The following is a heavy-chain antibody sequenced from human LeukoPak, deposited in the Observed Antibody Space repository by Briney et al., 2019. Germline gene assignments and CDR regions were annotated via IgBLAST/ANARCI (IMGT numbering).Heavy chain of an antibody. J-gene: IGHJ6*03. Sequence: SQTLSLTCTVSGGSISSGSYYWSWIRQPAGKGLEWIVRIYTSGSTNYNPSLKSRVTISVDTSKNQFSLKLSSVTAADTAVYYCARDYTGSYYYYYMDVWGKGTTVTVSS. CDR2: IYTSGST. CDR1: GGSISSGSYY. D-gene: IGHD2-8*02. CDR3: ARDYTGSYYYYYMDV. V-gene: IGHV4-61*02.